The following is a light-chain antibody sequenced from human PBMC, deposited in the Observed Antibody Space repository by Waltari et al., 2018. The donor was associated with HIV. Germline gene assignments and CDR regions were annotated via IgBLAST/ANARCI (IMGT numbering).Light chain of an antibody. CDR3: QQYAASPLT. V-gene: IGKV3-20*01. Sequence: EIVLTQSPDTLSVSPGERATLSCRASQSVRSASLAWYQQKPCQAPRLCIYVASSRAPGIPDRCSGSGAVTDFILTISRLEPEDCAVYYCQQYAASPLTVGGGTKVEIK. CDR1: QSVRSAS. CDR2: VAS. J-gene: IGKJ4*01.